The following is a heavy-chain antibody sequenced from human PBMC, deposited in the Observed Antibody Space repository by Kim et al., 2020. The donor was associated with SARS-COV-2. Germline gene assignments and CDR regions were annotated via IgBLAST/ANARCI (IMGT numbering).Heavy chain of an antibody. CDR2: ISAYNGNT. V-gene: IGHV1-18*01. D-gene: IGHD3-22*01. CDR1: GYTFTSYG. J-gene: IGHJ6*02. Sequence: ASVKVSCKASGYTFTSYGISWVRQAPGQGLEWMGWISAYNGNTNYAQKLQGRVTMTTDTSTSTAYMELRSLRSDDTAVYYCARDKAPDYDSSGYQHYYYGMDVWGQGTTVTVSS. CDR3: ARDKAPDYDSSGYQHYYYGMDV.